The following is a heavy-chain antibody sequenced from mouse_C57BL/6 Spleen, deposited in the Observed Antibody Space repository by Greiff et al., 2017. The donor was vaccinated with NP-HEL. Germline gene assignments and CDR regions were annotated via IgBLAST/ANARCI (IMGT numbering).Heavy chain of an antibody. CDR2: IDPSDSYT. J-gene: IGHJ2*01. CDR3: AHHCDY. V-gene: IGHV1-50*01. Sequence: QVQLQQPGAELVKPGASVKLSCKASGYTFTSYWMQWVKQRPGQGLEWIGEIDPSDSYTNYNQKFKGKATLTVDTSSSTAYMQLSSLTSEDSAVYYCAHHCDYWGQGTTLTVSS. CDR1: GYTFTSYW.